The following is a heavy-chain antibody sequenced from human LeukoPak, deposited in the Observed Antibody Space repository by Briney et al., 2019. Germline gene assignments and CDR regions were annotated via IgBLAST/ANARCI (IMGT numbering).Heavy chain of an antibody. J-gene: IGHJ6*03. CDR3: ARVSQRNRYMDV. CDR1: GGTFSSYA. CDR2: ISAYNGNT. V-gene: IGHV1-18*01. D-gene: IGHD1-14*01. Sequence: ASVKVSCKASGGTFSSYAISWVRQAPGQGLEWMGWISAYNGNTNYAQKLQGRVTMTTDTSTSTAYMELRSLRSDDTAVYYCARVSQRNRYMDVWGKGTTVTVSS.